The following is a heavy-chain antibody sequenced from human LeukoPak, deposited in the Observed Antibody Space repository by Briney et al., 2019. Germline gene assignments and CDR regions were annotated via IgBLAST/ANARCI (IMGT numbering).Heavy chain of an antibody. Sequence: PSETLSLTCTVSGGSISSYYWSWIRQPPGKGLEWIGYIYYSGSTNYNPSLKSRVTISVDTPKNQFSLKLSSVTAADTAVYYCARSVQWLVVDYWGQGTLVTVSS. J-gene: IGHJ4*02. D-gene: IGHD6-19*01. CDR1: GGSISSYY. CDR2: IYYSGST. CDR3: ARSVQWLVVDY. V-gene: IGHV4-59*08.